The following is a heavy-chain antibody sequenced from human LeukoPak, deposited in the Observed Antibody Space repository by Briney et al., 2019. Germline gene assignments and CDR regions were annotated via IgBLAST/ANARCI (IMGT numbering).Heavy chain of an antibody. V-gene: IGHV3-23*01. CDR3: AKVLKDIVVVPAAIDYGMDV. CDR1: GFTFSSYA. D-gene: IGHD2-2*01. CDR2: ITGSGSIT. Sequence: GGSLRLSCAASGFTFSSYAMNWVRQAPGKGLEWVSSITGSGSITYYADSVTGRFTISRGNSKNTLYLQMNSLRAEDTAVYYCAKVLKDIVVVPAAIDYGMDVWGQGTTVTVSS. J-gene: IGHJ6*02.